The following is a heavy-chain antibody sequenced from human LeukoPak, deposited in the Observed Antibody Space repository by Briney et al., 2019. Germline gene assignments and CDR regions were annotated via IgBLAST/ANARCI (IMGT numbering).Heavy chain of an antibody. CDR2: INPNSGGT. Sequence: ASVKVSCKASGYTLTGYYMHWVRQAPVQGLEWMGWINPNSGGTNYAQKFQGRVTMTRDTSTSTVYMELSSLRSEDTAVYYCARGGISPRGNFDYWGQGTLVTVSS. V-gene: IGHV1-2*02. CDR3: ARGGISPRGNFDY. CDR1: GYTLTGYY. J-gene: IGHJ4*02. D-gene: IGHD6-13*01.